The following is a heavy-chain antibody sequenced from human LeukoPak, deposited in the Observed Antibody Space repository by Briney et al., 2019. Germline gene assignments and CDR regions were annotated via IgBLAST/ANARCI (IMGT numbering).Heavy chain of an antibody. CDR1: GYSFTTYW. CDR3: VRLEGGAGACWLFFDY. D-gene: IGHD1-1*01. Sequence: GESLKISCEASGYSFTTYWIGWVRQMPGKGLEWMGIIYPGDSDTRYSPSFQGQVTLSADKSITTAYLQWSSLKDSDTSIYYRVRLEGGAGACWLFFDYWGQGSLVTVSS. J-gene: IGHJ4*02. V-gene: IGHV5-51*01. CDR2: IYPGDSDT.